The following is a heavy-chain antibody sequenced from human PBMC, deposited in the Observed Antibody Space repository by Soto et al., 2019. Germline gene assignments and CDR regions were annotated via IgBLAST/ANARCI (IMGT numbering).Heavy chain of an antibody. CDR3: ASSYGSGYRAFDY. CDR2: GNHIVSTS. J-gene: IGHJ4*02. Sequence: QVQLVQSGAEVKRPGSSVKVSCKASGDTFNFYSINWVRQAPGLGLEWMGRGNHIVSTSNYAQKFQGRVTITADKSTSTAYMELSNLRSVDTAIYYCASSYGSGYRAFDYWGQGALVTVSS. D-gene: IGHD3-10*01. V-gene: IGHV1-69*08. CDR1: GDTFNFYS.